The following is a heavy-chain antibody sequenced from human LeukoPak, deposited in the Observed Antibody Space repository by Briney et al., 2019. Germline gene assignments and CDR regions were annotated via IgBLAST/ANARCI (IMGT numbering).Heavy chain of an antibody. D-gene: IGHD6-13*01. CDR1: GGSISSGDYY. Sequence: SETLSLTCTVSGGSISSGDYYWSWICQPPGKGLEWIGYIYYSGSTYYNPSLKSRVTISVDTSKNQFSLKLSSVTAADTAVYDCARDRLDSSSWSYYFDYWGQGTLVTVSS. J-gene: IGHJ4*02. CDR2: IYYSGST. CDR3: ARDRLDSSSWSYYFDY. V-gene: IGHV4-30-4*08.